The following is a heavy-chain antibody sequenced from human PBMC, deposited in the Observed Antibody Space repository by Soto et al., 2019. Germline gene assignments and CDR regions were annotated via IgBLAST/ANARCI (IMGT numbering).Heavy chain of an antibody. CDR2: IIPIFGTA. CDR3: ARTYYYDSSGYPRGPFDY. V-gene: IGHV1-69*06. Sequence: QVQLVQSGAEVKKPGSSVKVSCKASGGTFSSYAISWVRQAPGQWLEWMGGIIPIFGTANYAQKFQGRVTITADKSTSTAYMELSSLRSEDTAVYYCARTYYYDSSGYPRGPFDYWGQGTLVTDSS. D-gene: IGHD3-22*01. J-gene: IGHJ4*02. CDR1: GGTFSSYA.